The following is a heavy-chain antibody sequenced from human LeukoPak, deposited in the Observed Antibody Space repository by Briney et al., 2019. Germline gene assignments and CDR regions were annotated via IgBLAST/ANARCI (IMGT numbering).Heavy chain of an antibody. Sequence: ASVKVSCKASGYTFTSYYMHWVRQAPGQGLEWMGIINPSGGSTSYAQKFQGRVTMTRDTSTSTVYMELSSLRSEGTAVYYCARVYGYCSSTSCPYHFDYWGQGTLVTVSS. D-gene: IGHD2-2*03. CDR1: GYTFTSYY. V-gene: IGHV1-46*01. CDR3: ARVYGYCSSTSCPYHFDY. CDR2: INPSGGST. J-gene: IGHJ4*02.